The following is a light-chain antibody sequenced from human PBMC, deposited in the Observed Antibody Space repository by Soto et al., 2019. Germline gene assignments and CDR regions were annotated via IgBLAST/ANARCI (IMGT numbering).Light chain of an antibody. V-gene: IGLV1-44*01. J-gene: IGLJ2*01. Sequence: QSALTQPPSASGTPGQRVTISCSGSSSNIETNTVDWYQHLPGTAPNVLIFNNNQRRSGVPDRFSGSKSGTSASLAISGLQSEDEAHYYCAVWDDSLSGMIFGGGTKLTVL. CDR2: NNN. CDR1: SSNIETNT. CDR3: AVWDDSLSGMI.